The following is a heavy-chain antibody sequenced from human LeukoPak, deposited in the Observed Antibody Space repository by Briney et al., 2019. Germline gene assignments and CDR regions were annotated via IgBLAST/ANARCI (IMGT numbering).Heavy chain of an antibody. CDR2: IYYSGST. CDR3: ARHRKYQLLTHFDY. V-gene: IGHV4-30-4*08. Sequence: SETLSLTCTVSGGSISSGDYYWSWIRQPPGKGLEWIGYIYYSGSTYYNPSLKSRVTISVDTSKNQFSLKLSSVTAADTAVYYCARHRKYQLLTHFDYWGQGTLVTVSS. J-gene: IGHJ4*02. CDR1: GGSISSGDYY. D-gene: IGHD2-2*01.